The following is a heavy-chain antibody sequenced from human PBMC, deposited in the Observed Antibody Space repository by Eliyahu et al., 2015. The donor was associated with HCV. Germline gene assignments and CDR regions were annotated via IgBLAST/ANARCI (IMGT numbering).Heavy chain of an antibody. CDR3: AKEGIGRSRESFDY. V-gene: IGHV3-9*01. Sequence: LEWVSGISWNSGSIGYADSVKGRFTISRDNAKNSLYLQMNSLRAEDTALYYCAKEGIGRSRESFDYWGQGTLVTVSS. J-gene: IGHJ4*02. D-gene: IGHD1-1*01. CDR2: ISWNSGSI.